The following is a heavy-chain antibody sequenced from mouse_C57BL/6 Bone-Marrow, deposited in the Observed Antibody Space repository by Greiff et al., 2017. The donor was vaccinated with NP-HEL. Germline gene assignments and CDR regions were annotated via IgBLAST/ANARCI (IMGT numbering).Heavy chain of an antibody. CDR3: ARIYDGYHYYAMDY. D-gene: IGHD2-3*01. J-gene: IGHJ4*01. Sequence: EVQGVESGGGLVQPGGSLKLSCAASGFTFSDYYMYWVRQTPEKRLEWVAYISNGGGSTYYPDTVKGRFTISRDNAKNPLYLQMNRLKSEDTAMYYCARIYDGYHYYAMDYWGQGTSVTVSS. CDR1: GFTFSDYY. CDR2: ISNGGGST. V-gene: IGHV5-12*01.